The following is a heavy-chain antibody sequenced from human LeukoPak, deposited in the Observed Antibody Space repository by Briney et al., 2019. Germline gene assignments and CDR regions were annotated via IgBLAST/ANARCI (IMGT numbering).Heavy chain of an antibody. CDR3: ARETYYYGSGVVR. CDR2: TNHSGST. CDR1: GGSFSGYY. D-gene: IGHD3-10*01. J-gene: IGHJ4*02. V-gene: IGHV4-34*01. Sequence: PSETLSLTCAVYGGSFSGYYWSWIRQPPGKGLEWIGETNHSGSTNYNPSLKSRVTISVDTSKNQFSLKLSSVTAADTAVYYCARETYYYGSGVVRWGQGTLVTVSS.